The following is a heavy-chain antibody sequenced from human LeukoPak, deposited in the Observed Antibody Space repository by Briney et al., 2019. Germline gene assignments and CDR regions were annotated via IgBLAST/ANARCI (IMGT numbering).Heavy chain of an antibody. Sequence: SETLSLTCNASGGAISSTAYYWGWIRQPPGKGLEWIGSIYYSGSTYYNPSLKSRVTISVDTSHNPFSLKLSSVTAADTALYYCARHPPYGSRNWGVYYFDSWGQGTLVTVSS. D-gene: IGHD3-10*01. CDR3: ARHPPYGSRNWGVYYFDS. CDR1: GGAISSTAYY. J-gene: IGHJ4*02. V-gene: IGHV4-39*01. CDR2: IYYSGST.